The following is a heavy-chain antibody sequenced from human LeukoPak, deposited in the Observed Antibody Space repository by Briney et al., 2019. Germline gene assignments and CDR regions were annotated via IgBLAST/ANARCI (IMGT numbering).Heavy chain of an antibody. V-gene: IGHV3-30*02. CDR2: IRYDGSNK. CDR3: AKQGGYYDFWSGYLNARGNYFDY. CDR1: GFTFSSYG. Sequence: GGSLRLSCAASGFTFSSYGMHWVRQAPGKGLEWVAFIRYDGSNKYYADSVKGRFTISRDNSKNTLYLQMNSLRAEDTAVYYCAKQGGYYDFWSGYLNARGNYFDYWGQGTLVTVSS. J-gene: IGHJ4*02. D-gene: IGHD3-3*01.